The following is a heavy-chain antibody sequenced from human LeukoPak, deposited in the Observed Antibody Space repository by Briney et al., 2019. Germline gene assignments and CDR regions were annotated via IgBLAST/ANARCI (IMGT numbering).Heavy chain of an antibody. Sequence: PGGSLRLSCAASGFTFSGYWMSWVRQVPGKGLEWVANMKQDGGEKYYVDSVKGRYTISRDNAENSLYLQMNSLRAEDTAVYYCARDKQVGASLFDSWGQGTLVTVSS. J-gene: IGHJ4*02. CDR1: GFTFSGYW. D-gene: IGHD1-26*01. V-gene: IGHV3-7*01. CDR3: ARDKQVGASLFDS. CDR2: MKQDGGEK.